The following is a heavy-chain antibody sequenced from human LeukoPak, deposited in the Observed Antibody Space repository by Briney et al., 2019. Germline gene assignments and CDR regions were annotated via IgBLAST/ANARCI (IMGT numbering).Heavy chain of an antibody. CDR2: ISGSSLTT. V-gene: IGHV3-23*01. CDR1: GFTFSSYA. D-gene: IGHD6-19*01. Sequence: GGSLRLSCAASGFTFSSYALSWVRQAPGKGLGWVSLISGSSLTTDYADSVKGRFTISRDNSKNTLSLQMNSLNADDTAVYYCAKHLRTSVWFFDSWGQGTLVTVSS. J-gene: IGHJ4*02. CDR3: AKHLRTSVWFFDS.